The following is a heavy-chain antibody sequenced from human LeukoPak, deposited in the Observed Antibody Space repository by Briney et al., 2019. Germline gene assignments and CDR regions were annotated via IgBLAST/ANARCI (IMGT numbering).Heavy chain of an antibody. V-gene: IGHV4-59*02. CDR1: GGSVSSYY. J-gene: IGHJ4*02. D-gene: IGHD6-19*01. CDR2: IYYSGIT. Sequence: SETPSLTCTVSGGSVSSYYWTWIRQPPGKGLEWIGYIYYSGITNYNPSLRSRVTISLDTPKNQLSLKLNSVTAADTAVYYCARQGRAGTTFDYWGQGNLVTVSS. CDR3: ARQGRAGTTFDY.